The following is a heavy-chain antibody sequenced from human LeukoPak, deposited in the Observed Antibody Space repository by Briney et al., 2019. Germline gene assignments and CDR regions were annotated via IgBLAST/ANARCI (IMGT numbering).Heavy chain of an antibody. CDR2: INHSGST. J-gene: IGHJ1*01. Sequence: SETLSLTCAVYGGSFSGYYWSWIRQPPGKGLEWIGEINHSGSTNYNPSLKSRVTISVDTSKNQFSLKLSSVTAADTAVYYCASPAPGGSCYSCFQHWGQGTLVTVSS. CDR3: ASPAPGGSCYSCFQH. D-gene: IGHD2-15*01. CDR1: GGSFSGYY. V-gene: IGHV4-34*01.